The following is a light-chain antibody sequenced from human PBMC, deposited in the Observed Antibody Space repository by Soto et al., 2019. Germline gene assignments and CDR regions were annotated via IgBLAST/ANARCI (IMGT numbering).Light chain of an antibody. CDR1: QSISSW. V-gene: IGKV1-5*01. J-gene: IGKJ2*01. CDR2: DAS. CDR3: QQYNSYSPYT. Sequence: DIQMTQSPSTLSASVGDRVTITCRASQSISSWLAWYQQKPGKAPKLLIYDASSLESGVPSRFSGRGSGTEFTLTTSSLQPDDFATYYCQQYNSYSPYTFGQGTKLEIK.